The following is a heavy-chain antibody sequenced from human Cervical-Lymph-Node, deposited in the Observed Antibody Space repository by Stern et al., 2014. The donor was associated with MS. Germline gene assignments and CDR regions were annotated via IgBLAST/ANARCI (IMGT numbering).Heavy chain of an antibody. CDR3: ARGLPNTGYDP. CDR2: INTVATNI. J-gene: IGHJ5*02. Sequence: EVQLVESGGGLVQPGGSLRLACAASGFIFSSYTMNWVRQAPGKGLEWISYINTVATNIYYADSVKGRFTISRDNAKNSLFLQMNSLRADDTAVYYCARGLPNTGYDPWGQGTLVTVSS. CDR1: GFIFSSYT. V-gene: IGHV3-48*01. D-gene: IGHD6-25*01.